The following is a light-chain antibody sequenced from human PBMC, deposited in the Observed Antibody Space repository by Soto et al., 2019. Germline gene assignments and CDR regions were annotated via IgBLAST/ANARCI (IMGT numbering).Light chain of an antibody. Sequence: DLQMTQSPSTLSAFAGDRVTVTCRASQSIGVQLAWYQQRPGKPPKLLITEASILNAGVPSRFSGSGSGAEFTLTISSLQPGDFGNYYCQHYYEYPVTFGGGTRVEI. CDR2: EAS. V-gene: IGKV1-5*01. CDR1: QSIGVQ. J-gene: IGKJ4*01. CDR3: QHYYEYPVT.